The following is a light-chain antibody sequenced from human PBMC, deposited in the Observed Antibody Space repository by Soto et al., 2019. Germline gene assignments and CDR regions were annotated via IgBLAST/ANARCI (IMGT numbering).Light chain of an antibody. V-gene: IGKV3-20*01. J-gene: IGKJ1*01. CDR1: QSVSTRY. Sequence: EIVLTQSPGTLSLSPGERGTLSCRASQSVSTRYFAWYQQKPGQAPRLLIYAASRRATGTPDRFSASGSGSDFTLPISRLEPEDVAVYYCQQSLKSPWTFGQGTKV. CDR3: QQSLKSPWT. CDR2: AAS.